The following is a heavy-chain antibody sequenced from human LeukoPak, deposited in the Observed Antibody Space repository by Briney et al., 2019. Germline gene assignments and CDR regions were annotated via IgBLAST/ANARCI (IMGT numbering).Heavy chain of an antibody. D-gene: IGHD5-12*01. CDR2: IYYTGET. CDR3: ARLRGYTDGNPGY. CDR1: GGSISSSSSYY. Sequence: SETLSLTCTVSGGSISSSSSYYWGWIRQPPGKGLEWIGSIYYTGETYYNSSLKSRVTISVDTSKNQFSLKLSSVTAADTALYYCARLRGYTDGNPGYWGQGSLVTVSS. V-gene: IGHV4-39*01. J-gene: IGHJ4*02.